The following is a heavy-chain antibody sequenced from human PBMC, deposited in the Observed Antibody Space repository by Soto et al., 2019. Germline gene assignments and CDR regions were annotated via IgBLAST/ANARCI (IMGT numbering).Heavy chain of an antibody. J-gene: IGHJ6*03. CDR3: ARVGCSSTSCYARPAYYYYYMDV. CDR1: GGYISSYY. D-gene: IGHD2-2*01. Sequence: SETLSLTCTVSGGYISSYYWSWIRQPPGKGLEWIGYIYYSGSTNYNPSLKSRVTISVDTSKNQFSLKLSSVIAADTAVYYCARVGCSSTSCYARPAYYYYYMDVWGTGTTVTVSS. CDR2: IYYSGST. V-gene: IGHV4-59*01.